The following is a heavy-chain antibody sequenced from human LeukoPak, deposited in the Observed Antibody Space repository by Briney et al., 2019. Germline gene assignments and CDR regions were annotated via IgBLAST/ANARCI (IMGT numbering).Heavy chain of an antibody. CDR3: ARDPYSDFWSGSYFVT. D-gene: IGHD3-3*01. CDR2: IIPMFGTA. J-gene: IGHJ5*02. CDR1: GDTFSSSG. Sequence: SVTVSCKASGDTFSSSGFSWLRQAPGQGLEWMGRIIPMFGTALYAETFQGRVTITADKSTGTVYMEVSSLRSEDTAVYYCARDPYSDFWSGSYFVTWGQGTLVTVSS. V-gene: IGHV1-69*06.